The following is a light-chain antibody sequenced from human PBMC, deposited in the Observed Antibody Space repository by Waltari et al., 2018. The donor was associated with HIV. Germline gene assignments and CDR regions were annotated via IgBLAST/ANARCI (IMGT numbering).Light chain of an antibody. J-gene: IGLJ1*01. V-gene: IGLV1-40*01. Sequence: QSVLTQPPSVSGAPGQRVTISCTWSSSNIGAGYDVHWYPQLPGTAPKLLINSHRTRPSGIPDPFSGSRSGTIASLAITGLQAEDEADYYCQSYDSSLEVFGTGTKVTVL. CDR2: SHR. CDR3: QSYDSSLEV. CDR1: SSNIGAGYD.